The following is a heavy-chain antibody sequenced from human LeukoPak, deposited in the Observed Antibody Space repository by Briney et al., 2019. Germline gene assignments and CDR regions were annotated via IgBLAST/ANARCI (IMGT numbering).Heavy chain of an antibody. J-gene: IGHJ4*02. CDR3: ARGRRGLTYSSSYAPPKPVPLGYYFDY. D-gene: IGHD6-13*01. Sequence: PSETLSLTCAVYGGSSSGYYCSWIRQPPGQGLGWIGEINHSVSTNSNTSLKSRVTISVDTSKNQFSLKLSSVTAADTAVYYCARGRRGLTYSSSYAPPKPVPLGYYFDYWGQGTLVTVSS. CDR2: INHSVST. V-gene: IGHV4-34*01. CDR1: GGSSSGYY.